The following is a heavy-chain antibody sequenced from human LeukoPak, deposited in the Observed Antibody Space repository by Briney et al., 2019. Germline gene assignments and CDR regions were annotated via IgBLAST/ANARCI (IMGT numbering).Heavy chain of an antibody. Sequence: PSETLSLTCSVSGGSISGSGHYWGWLRQSPGQGVEWIGSVYPYANTYYNPSVKSRVTISVDTSRNQFSLTLTSVTAADTAVYYCARSATVTTGYFDYWGQGALVTVSS. J-gene: IGHJ4*02. CDR1: GGSISGSGHY. CDR2: VYPYANT. CDR3: ARSATVTTGYFDY. V-gene: IGHV4-39*07. D-gene: IGHD4-17*01.